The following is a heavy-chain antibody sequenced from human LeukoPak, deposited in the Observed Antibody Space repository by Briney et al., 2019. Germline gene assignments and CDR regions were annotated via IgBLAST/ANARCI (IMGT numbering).Heavy chain of an antibody. Sequence: GGSLRLSCAASGFXFSDYYISWIRQAPGKGLEWVSYISSSSSYTNYADSVKGRFTISRDNAKNSLYLQMNSLRAEDTAVYYCARARSGSYYLFDYWGQGTLVTVSS. CDR3: ARARSGSYYLFDY. CDR1: GFXFSDYY. J-gene: IGHJ4*02. CDR2: ISSSSSYT. V-gene: IGHV3-11*03. D-gene: IGHD1-26*01.